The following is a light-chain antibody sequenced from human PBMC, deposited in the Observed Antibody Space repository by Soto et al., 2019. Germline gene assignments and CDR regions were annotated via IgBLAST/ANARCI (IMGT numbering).Light chain of an antibody. CDR1: QSIGLA. V-gene: IGKV3-11*01. J-gene: IGKJ1*01. CDR3: QQRTDRPPWT. Sequence: IVLKQSRATLSLSPGERATLSCSASQSIGLAIAWYQHKPGQAPRLLIFDASQRATGIPARFRGSGSGTDFTLSISSLEPEDFAVYYCQQRTDRPPWTFGQGTKVDIK. CDR2: DAS.